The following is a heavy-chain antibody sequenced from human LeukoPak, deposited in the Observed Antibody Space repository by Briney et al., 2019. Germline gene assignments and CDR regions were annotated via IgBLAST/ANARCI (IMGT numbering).Heavy chain of an antibody. D-gene: IGHD4-17*01. CDR3: ARGPTTVPYYFDY. J-gene: IGHJ4*02. Sequence: SETLSLTCTVSGGSISSGGYYWSWIRQHPGQGLVWIGYIYYSGSTYYNPSLKSRVTISVDTSKNQFSLKLSSVTAADTAVYYCARGPTTVPYYFDYGGQGTLVTVYS. CDR1: GGSISSGGYY. V-gene: IGHV4-31*03. CDR2: IYYSGST.